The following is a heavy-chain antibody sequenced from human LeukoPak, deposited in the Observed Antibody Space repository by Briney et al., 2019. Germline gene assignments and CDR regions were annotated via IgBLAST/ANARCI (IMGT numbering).Heavy chain of an antibody. CDR2: ISSMSSTI. V-gene: IGHV3-48*02. D-gene: IGHD4-17*01. Sequence: PGGSLRLSCTASGFTFSSYAMNWVRQAPGKGLEWVSYISSMSSTIYYADSVKGRFTISRDNAKNSLYLQMNSLRDEDTAVYYCARIMTTVTTSDYWGQGTLVTVSS. CDR3: ARIMTTVTTSDY. J-gene: IGHJ4*02. CDR1: GFTFSSYA.